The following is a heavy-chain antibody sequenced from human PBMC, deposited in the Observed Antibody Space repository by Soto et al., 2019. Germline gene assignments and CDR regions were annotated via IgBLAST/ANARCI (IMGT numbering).Heavy chain of an antibody. CDR1: GFIFSNSW. CDR3: ARDWSGPGNSAYSCDNVAG. D-gene: IGHD3-3*01. J-gene: IGHJ6*03. CDR2: INSDGSST. V-gene: IGHV3-74*01. Sequence: EVQLVESGGGLVQPGGSLRLSCAASGFIFSNSWMHWVRQAPGKGLVWVSRINSDGSSTDYADSVKGRFTISRDNAKNTLYLRMNSLRAEDTAMYYCARDWSGPGNSAYSCDNVAGWGKGTTVTVSS.